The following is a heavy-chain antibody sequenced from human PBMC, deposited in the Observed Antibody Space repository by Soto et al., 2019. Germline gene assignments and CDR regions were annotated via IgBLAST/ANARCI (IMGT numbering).Heavy chain of an antibody. V-gene: IGHV3-48*03. J-gene: IGHJ6*02. CDR2: ISSSGSTI. CDR1: GFTFSSYE. Sequence: EVQLVESGGGLVQPGGSLRLSCAASGFTFSSYEMNWVRQAPGKGLEWVSYISSSGSTIYYADSVKGRFTISRDNAKNSLYLQMNSLRDEDTAVYYCARDKTIFGVVKVGMDVWGQGTTVTVSS. CDR3: ARDKTIFGVVKVGMDV. D-gene: IGHD3-3*01.